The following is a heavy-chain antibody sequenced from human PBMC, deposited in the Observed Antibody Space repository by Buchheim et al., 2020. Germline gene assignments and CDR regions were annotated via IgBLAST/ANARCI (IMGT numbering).Heavy chain of an antibody. J-gene: IGHJ6*02. CDR2: IYYSGST. V-gene: IGHV4-31*03. Sequence: QVQLQESGPGLVKPSQTLSLTCTVSGGSISSGGYYWSWIRQHPGKGLEWIGYIYYSGSTYYNPSLKSRGTISVDTSKKQFSLKLSSVTAADTAVYYCARISYYYDSSGYYDGYYYGMDVWGQGTT. CDR1: GGSISSGGYY. D-gene: IGHD3-22*01. CDR3: ARISYYYDSSGYYDGYYYGMDV.